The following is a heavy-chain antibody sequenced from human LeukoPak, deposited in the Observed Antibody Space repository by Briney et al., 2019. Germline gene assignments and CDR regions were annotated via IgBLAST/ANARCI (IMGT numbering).Heavy chain of an antibody. J-gene: IGHJ6*03. Sequence: SETLSLTCTISGGSVSDYYWSWIRQPPGKGLEWIGYIYYSGSTNYNPSLKSRVTISVDTSKNQFSLKLSSVTAADTAVYYCTRGSIAYYYMDVWGKGTTVTISS. CDR2: IYYSGST. CDR1: GGSVSDYY. D-gene: IGHD3-22*01. CDR3: TRGSIAYYYMDV. V-gene: IGHV4-59*02.